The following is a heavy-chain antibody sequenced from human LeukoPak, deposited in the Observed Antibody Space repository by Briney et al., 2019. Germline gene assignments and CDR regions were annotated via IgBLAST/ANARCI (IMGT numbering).Heavy chain of an antibody. D-gene: IGHD6-6*01. CDR3: TTDLPSNHFDY. CDR2: IKSKTDGGTT. J-gene: IGHJ4*02. Sequence: GGSLRLSCAASGFTFSSYWMNWVRQAPGKGLEWVGRIKSKTDGGTTDYAAPVKGRFTISRDDSKNTLYLQMNSLKTEDTAVYYCTTDLPSNHFDYWGQGTLVTVSS. CDR1: GFTFSSYW. V-gene: IGHV3-15*07.